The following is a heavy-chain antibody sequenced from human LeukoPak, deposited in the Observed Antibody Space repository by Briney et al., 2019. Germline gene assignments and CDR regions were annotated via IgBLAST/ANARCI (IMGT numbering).Heavy chain of an antibody. D-gene: IGHD3-16*01. V-gene: IGHV4-59*01. J-gene: IGHJ6*02. CDR2: IYYSGST. Sequence: PSETLSLTCTVSGGSISSYYWSWIRQPPGKGLEWIGYIYYSGSTNYNPSLKSRVTISVDTSKNQFSLKLSSVTAADTAVYYCARNVYPGYYYYGMDVWGQGTTVTVSS. CDR1: GGSISSYY. CDR3: ARNVYPGYYYYGMDV.